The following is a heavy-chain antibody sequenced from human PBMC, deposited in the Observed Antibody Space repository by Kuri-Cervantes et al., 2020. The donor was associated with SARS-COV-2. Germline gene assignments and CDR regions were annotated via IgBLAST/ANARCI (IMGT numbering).Heavy chain of an antibody. D-gene: IGHD2-2*01. CDR2: MNPDTDNS. Sequence: ASVKVSCKASGYTFSTYDINWVRQASGQGLEWMGWMNPDTDNSGHAQNFRGRVTMTRDTSTSTAYMELSSLRSEDTAVYYCARAGPSEYCSSTSCYLRGLDYYYYYMDVWGKGTTVTVSS. CDR3: ARAGPSEYCSSTSCYLRGLDYYYYYMDV. CDR1: GYTFSTYD. J-gene: IGHJ6*03. V-gene: IGHV1-8*02.